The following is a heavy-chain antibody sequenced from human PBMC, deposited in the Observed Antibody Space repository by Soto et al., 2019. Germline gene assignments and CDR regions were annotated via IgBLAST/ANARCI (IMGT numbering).Heavy chain of an antibody. CDR1: GFTFSSYA. V-gene: IGHV3-23*01. D-gene: IGHD2-2*01. J-gene: IGHJ5*02. CDR3: AKDRSVYCSSSSCYLNWFDP. Sequence: GGSLRLSCAASGFTFSSYAMSWVRQAPGKGLEWVSAISGSGDSTYYTDYVKGRFTISRDNSKNTQKLQMKSLKAEEKTIYYYAKDRSVYCSSSSCYLNWFDPWGQGTLVTVSA. CDR2: ISGSGDST.